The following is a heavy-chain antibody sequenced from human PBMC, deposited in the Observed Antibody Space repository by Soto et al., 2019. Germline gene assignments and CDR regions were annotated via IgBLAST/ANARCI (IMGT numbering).Heavy chain of an antibody. V-gene: IGHV3-23*01. D-gene: IGHD3-10*01. J-gene: IGHJ4*02. CDR3: AKEPRVHYDDWGSASY. CDR1: GFTFSNYA. CDR2: ISGSGGST. Sequence: EVQLLESGGGLVQPGGSLRLSCAASGFTFSNYAMSWVRQAPGKGLEWVSAISGSGGSTYYADSVKGRFTISRDNSNNTLYRQMNVLRAEDNAVYYCAKEPRVHYDDWGSASYWGQATLVTVCS.